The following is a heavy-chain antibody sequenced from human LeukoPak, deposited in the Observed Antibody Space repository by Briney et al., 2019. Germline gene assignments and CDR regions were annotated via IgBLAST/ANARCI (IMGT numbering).Heavy chain of an antibody. J-gene: IGHJ4*02. D-gene: IGHD3-22*01. CDR2: IYYSGST. Sequence: SETLSLTCTVSGGSISSYYWSWIRQPPGKGLEWIGYIYYSGSTNYNPSLKSRVTISVDTSKNQFSLKLSSVTAADTAVYYCTRHDGPHDSSGYYNYYFDYWGQGTLVTVSS. CDR1: GGSISSYY. V-gene: IGHV4-59*08. CDR3: TRHDGPHDSSGYYNYYFDY.